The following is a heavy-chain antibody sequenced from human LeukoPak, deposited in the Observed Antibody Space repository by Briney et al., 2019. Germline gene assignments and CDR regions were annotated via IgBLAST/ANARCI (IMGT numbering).Heavy chain of an antibody. Sequence: GGSLRLSCAASGFTFSSYAMSWVRQAPGKGLEWVSAISGSGGSTYYADSVKGRFTISRDNSKNTLYLQMNSLRAKDTAVYYCAKDLSAGYYGMDVWGQGTTVTVSS. D-gene: IGHD3-3*01. CDR2: ISGSGGST. CDR1: GFTFSSYA. J-gene: IGHJ6*02. CDR3: AKDLSAGYYGMDV. V-gene: IGHV3-23*01.